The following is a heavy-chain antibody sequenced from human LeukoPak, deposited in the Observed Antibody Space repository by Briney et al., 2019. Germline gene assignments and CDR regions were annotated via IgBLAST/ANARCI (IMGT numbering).Heavy chain of an antibody. Sequence: GGSLRLSCLASGFSFSNYAMSWVPQAPGKGLEWVSNAGSSSRLYGHSVKGRFSVSRDNSKNTLYLQMNSLRADDTAVYYCAKQRGALRENYYTDVWGKGTTVTVSS. CDR2: AGSSSR. V-gene: IGHV3-23*01. J-gene: IGHJ6*03. CDR3: AKQRGALRENYYTDV. CDR1: GFSFSNYA.